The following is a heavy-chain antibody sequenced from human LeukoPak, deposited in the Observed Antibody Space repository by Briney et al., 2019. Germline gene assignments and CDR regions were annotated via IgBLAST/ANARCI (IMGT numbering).Heavy chain of an antibody. CDR3: VREYWYFDL. J-gene: IGHJ2*01. CDR2: ISWNSGSI. V-gene: IGHV3-9*01. Sequence: GRSLRLSCAASGFTFDDYAMHWVRQAPGKGLEWVSGISWNSGSIGYADSVKGRFTISRDNAKNSLYLQMNNLRAEDTALYYCVREYWYFDLWGRGTLVTVPS. CDR1: GFTFDDYA.